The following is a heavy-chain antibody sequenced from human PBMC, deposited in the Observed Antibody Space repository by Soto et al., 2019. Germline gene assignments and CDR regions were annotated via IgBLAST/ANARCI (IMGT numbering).Heavy chain of an antibody. CDR3: ARETRYYDSSGYYLAFDY. Sequence: GASVKVSCKASGDTFNFYSINWVRQAPGQGLEWMGWINPNSGGTNYAQKFQGWVTMTRDTSISTAYMELSRLRSDDTAVYYCARETRYYDSSGYYLAFDYWGQGTLVTVSS. CDR1: GDTFNFYS. D-gene: IGHD3-22*01. CDR2: INPNSGGT. J-gene: IGHJ4*02. V-gene: IGHV1-2*04.